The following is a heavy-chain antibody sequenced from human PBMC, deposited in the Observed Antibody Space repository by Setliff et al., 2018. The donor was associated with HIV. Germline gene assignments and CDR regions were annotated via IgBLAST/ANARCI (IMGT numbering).Heavy chain of an antibody. J-gene: IGHJ1*01. CDR3: ARDKAAAGKIEYFQH. D-gene: IGHD6-13*01. CDR1: GFTFDDYG. CDR2: INWNGGST. Sequence: PGESLKISCAASGFTFDDYGMSWVRQVPGKGLEWVSGINWNGGSTGYADSVKGRFTISRDNAKNSLYLQMNSLRAEDTALYYCARDKAAAGKIEYFQHWGQGTLVTVST. V-gene: IGHV3-20*04.